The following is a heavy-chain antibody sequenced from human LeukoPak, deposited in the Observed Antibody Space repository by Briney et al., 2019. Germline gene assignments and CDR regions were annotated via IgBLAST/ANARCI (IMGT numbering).Heavy chain of an antibody. J-gene: IGHJ4*02. CDR3: ARDSGRVKLYSSSWYYFDY. CDR2: IKQDGSEE. V-gene: IGHV3-7*01. CDR1: GFTFSSYW. Sequence: GGSLRLSCAASGFTFSSYWMSWVRQAPGKGLEWVANIKQDGSEEYYVDSVKGRLTISRDNAKNSLYLQMNSLRAEDTAVYYCARDSGRVKLYSSSWYYFDYWGQGTLVTVSS. D-gene: IGHD6-13*01.